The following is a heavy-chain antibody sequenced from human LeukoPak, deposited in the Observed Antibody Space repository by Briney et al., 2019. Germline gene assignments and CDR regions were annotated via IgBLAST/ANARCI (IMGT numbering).Heavy chain of an antibody. V-gene: IGHV5-51*01. CDR1: GYSFTSYC. J-gene: IGHJ5*02. D-gene: IGHD3-10*01. Sequence: AESLQISCNGSGYSFTSYCIGCLRQLPGKGLEWMGIIYPGDSDTRYSPSFQGQVTISADKSISTAYLQWSSLKASDTAMYYCARPDSAWGQGTLVTVSS. CDR3: ARPDSA. CDR2: IYPGDSDT.